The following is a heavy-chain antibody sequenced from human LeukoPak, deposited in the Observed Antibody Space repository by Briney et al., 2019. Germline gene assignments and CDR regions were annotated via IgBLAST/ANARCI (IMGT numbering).Heavy chain of an antibody. J-gene: IGHJ4*02. CDR1: GFPFSSHV. Sequence: GGSLRLSCAASGFPFSSHVLSWVRQAPGRGLEWIAYINHNGEAIYYPDFVKGRFIISRDNAKNSLFLQMNDLRDEDTAVYYCARDYDWAFDFWGQGTRVTVSS. CDR3: ARDYDWAFDF. CDR2: INHNGEAI. D-gene: IGHD3-9*01. V-gene: IGHV3-48*02.